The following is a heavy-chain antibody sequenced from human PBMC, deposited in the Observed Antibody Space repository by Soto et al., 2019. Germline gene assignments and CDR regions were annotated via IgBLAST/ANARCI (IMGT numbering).Heavy chain of an antibody. CDR3: ARDKPCSSCVYFDY. CDR1: GGSISSGGYY. CDR2: IYYSGST. V-gene: IGHV4-31*03. J-gene: IGHJ4*02. D-gene: IGHD2-2*01. Sequence: SETLSLTCTVSGGSISSGGYYWSWIRQHPGKGLEWIGYIYYSGSTYYNPSLKSRVTISVDTSKNQFSLKLSSVTAADTAVYYCARDKPCSSCVYFDYWGQRTLVTVSS.